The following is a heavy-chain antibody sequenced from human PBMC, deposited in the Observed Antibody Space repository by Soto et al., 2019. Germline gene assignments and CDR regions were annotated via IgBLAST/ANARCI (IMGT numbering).Heavy chain of an antibody. D-gene: IGHD6-13*01. Sequence: SETLSLTCAVYGGSFSGYYWSWIRQPPGKGLEWIGEINHSGSTNYNPSLKSRVTISVDTSKNQFSLKRSSVTAADTAVYYCARGGGSSWYYFDYWGQGTLVTVSS. CDR2: INHSGST. CDR3: ARGGGSSWYYFDY. V-gene: IGHV4-34*01. J-gene: IGHJ4*02. CDR1: GGSFSGYY.